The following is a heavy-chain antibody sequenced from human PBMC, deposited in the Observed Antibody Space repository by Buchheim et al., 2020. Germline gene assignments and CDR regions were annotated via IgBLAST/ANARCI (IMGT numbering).Heavy chain of an antibody. V-gene: IGHV4-59*11. Sequence: QVQLQESGPGLVKPSETLSLTCTVSGGSLSSHYWSWIRQPPGKGLEWIGYVSNTGSTYYNPSLKSRVTMSLGTSKTQFSLKVTSMTAADTAVYYCARGFGSSTYTYRLDSWGPGTL. CDR3: ARGFGSSTYTYRLDS. CDR2: VSNTGST. J-gene: IGHJ4*02. D-gene: IGHD3-10*01. CDR1: GGSLSSHY.